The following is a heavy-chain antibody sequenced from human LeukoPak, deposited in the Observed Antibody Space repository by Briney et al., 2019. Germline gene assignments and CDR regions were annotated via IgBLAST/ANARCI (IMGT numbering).Heavy chain of an antibody. CDR3: AGSARSGSRWSYYYYMDV. Sequence: SETLSLTCTVSGGSISSSSYYWGWIRQPPGKGLESVGSIYYSGSTYYNPSLKSRVTISVDTSKNQFSLKLSSVTAADTAVYYCAGSARSGSRWSYYYYMDVWGKGTTVTVSS. V-gene: IGHV4-39*01. D-gene: IGHD1-26*01. CDR1: GGSISSSSYY. J-gene: IGHJ6*03. CDR2: IYYSGST.